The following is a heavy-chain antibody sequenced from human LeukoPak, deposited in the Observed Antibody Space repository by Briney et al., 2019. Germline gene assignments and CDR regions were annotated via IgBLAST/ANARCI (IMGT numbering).Heavy chain of an antibody. D-gene: IGHD1-26*01. CDR2: IYYSGST. CDR1: GGSFSGYY. V-gene: IGHV4-59*01. CDR3: ARGGTVRNGMDV. J-gene: IGHJ6*02. Sequence: SETLSLTCAVYGGSFSGYYWSWIRQPPGKGLEWIGYIYYSGSTNYNPSLKSRVTISVDTSRNQFSLKLSSVTAADTAVYYCARGGTVRNGMDVWGQGTTVTVSS.